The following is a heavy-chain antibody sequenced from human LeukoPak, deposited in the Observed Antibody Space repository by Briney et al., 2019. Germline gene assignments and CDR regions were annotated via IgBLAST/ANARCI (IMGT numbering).Heavy chain of an antibody. V-gene: IGHV4-61*01. Sequence: PSETLSLTCTVSGGSVSSGSYYWSWIRPPPGKGLEWIGNIYYSGSTNYNPSLKSRVTISVDTSKNQFSLKLSSVTAADTAVYYCARDRVVRGGNAFDIWGQGTMVTVSS. CDR1: GGSVSSGSYY. J-gene: IGHJ3*02. CDR3: ARDRVVRGGNAFDI. D-gene: IGHD3-10*01. CDR2: IYYSGST.